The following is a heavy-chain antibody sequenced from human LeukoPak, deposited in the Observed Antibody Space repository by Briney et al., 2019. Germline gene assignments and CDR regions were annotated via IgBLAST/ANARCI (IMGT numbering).Heavy chain of an antibody. CDR1: AYSFTSYW. D-gene: IGHD2-15*01. CDR2: IYPGDSDT. J-gene: IGHJ4*02. CDR3: ARQYCSGGNCYSGFDY. Sequence: GESLKISCKGSAYSFTSYWIAWVRQVPGKGLEWMGIIYPGDSDTRYSPSFQGQVTISADKSISTAYLQWSSLKASDTAMYYCARQYCSGGNCYSGFDYWGQGTLVTVSS. V-gene: IGHV5-51*01.